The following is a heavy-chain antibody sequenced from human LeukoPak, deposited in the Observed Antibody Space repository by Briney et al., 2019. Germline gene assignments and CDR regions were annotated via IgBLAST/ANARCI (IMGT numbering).Heavy chain of an antibody. J-gene: IGHJ5*02. CDR1: GGSISSGGYY. V-gene: IGHV4-31*03. CDR3: ARIDYDILTGYYESVLQNWFDP. Sequence: SQTLSLTCTVSGGSISSGGYYWSWIRQHPGKGLEWIGYIYYSGSTYYNPSLKSRVTISVDTSKNQFSLKLSSVIAADTAVYYCARIDYDILTGYYESVLQNWFDPWGQGTLVTVSS. CDR2: IYYSGST. D-gene: IGHD3-9*01.